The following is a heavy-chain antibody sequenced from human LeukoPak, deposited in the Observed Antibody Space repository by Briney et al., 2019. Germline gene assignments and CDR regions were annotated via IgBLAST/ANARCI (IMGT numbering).Heavy chain of an antibody. Sequence: PSETLSLTCAVSGCSISSGYYWGWIRQPPGKGLEWIGSIYHSGSTYYNPSLKSRVTISVDTSKNQFSLKLSSVTAADTAVYYCARHNYRLEYFQHWGQGTLVTVSS. CDR3: ARHNYRLEYFQH. D-gene: IGHD3-16*02. J-gene: IGHJ1*01. CDR2: IYHSGST. V-gene: IGHV4-38-2*01. CDR1: GCSISSGYY.